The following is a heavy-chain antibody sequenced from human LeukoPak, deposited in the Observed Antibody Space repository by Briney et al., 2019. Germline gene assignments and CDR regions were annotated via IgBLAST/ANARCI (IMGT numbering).Heavy chain of an antibody. CDR1: GYIFSNYG. CDR2: ISDYNGNT. J-gene: IGHJ3*02. CDR3: ARGIGDSYGSDAFDI. Sequence: ASVKVSCKASGYIFSNYGISWVRQAPGQGPEWMGWISDYNGNTISAQKFQDRLTLATDTPTTTAHMEVRTLRPDYTADYYCARGIGDSYGSDAFDIWGEGRMVTVSS. V-gene: IGHV1-18*01. D-gene: IGHD5-18*01.